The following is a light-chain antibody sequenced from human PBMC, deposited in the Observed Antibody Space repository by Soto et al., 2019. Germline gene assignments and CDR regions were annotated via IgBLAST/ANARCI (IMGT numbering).Light chain of an antibody. V-gene: IGLV2-14*01. CDR1: SSDVSGYDY. CDR2: EVS. J-gene: IGLJ3*02. CDR3: SSFTSSGTL. Sequence: QSVLTQPATVSGSPGQPITISCTGTSSDVSGYDYVSWYQQHPGKVPKLIIYEVSIRASGVSNRFSASKSANTASLTISGLQPEDEADYYCSSFTSSGTLFGGGTKVTVL.